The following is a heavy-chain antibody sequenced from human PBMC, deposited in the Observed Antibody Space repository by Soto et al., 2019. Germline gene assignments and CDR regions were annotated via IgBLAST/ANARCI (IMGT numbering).Heavy chain of an antibody. CDR3: ARDRGYYGSGIAPY. Sequence: QVPLVESGGGVVQPGRSLRLSCAASGFTFSSSGMHWVRQAPGKGLEWVAVIWYDGSDKYYADSVKGRFTISRDNXXNTLYLQMNSLRAEDTAVYYCARDRGYYGSGIAPYWGRGTLVTVSS. CDR2: IWYDGSDK. CDR1: GFTFSSSG. V-gene: IGHV3-33*01. J-gene: IGHJ4*02. D-gene: IGHD3-10*01.